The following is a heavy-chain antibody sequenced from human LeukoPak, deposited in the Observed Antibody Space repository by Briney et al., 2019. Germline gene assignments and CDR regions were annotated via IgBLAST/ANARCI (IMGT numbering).Heavy chain of an antibody. CDR2: MNPNSGNT. J-gene: IGHJ4*02. Sequence: GASVKVSCKASGYTFTSYDINWVRQATGQGLEWMGWMNPNSGNTGYAQKFQGRVTMTRNTSISTAYMELSSLRSEDTAVYYCARKRRGKYYYDSSGYYSTLQDFDHWGQGTLVTVSS. CDR1: GYTFTSYD. V-gene: IGHV1-8*01. D-gene: IGHD3-22*01. CDR3: ARKRRGKYYYDSSGYYSTLQDFDH.